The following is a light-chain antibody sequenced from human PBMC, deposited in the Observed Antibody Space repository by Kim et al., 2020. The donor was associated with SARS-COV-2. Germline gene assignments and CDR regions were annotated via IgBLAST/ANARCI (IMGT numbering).Light chain of an antibody. Sequence: QAVVTQEPSLTVSPGGTVTLTFCSSTGAVTTGNYPYWFQQKPGQAPRTLIYDTTNKQTGTPARFSGSLLGGKAALTLSGAQPEDEADYYCLLYYSGARVFGGGTKLTVL. V-gene: IGLV7-46*01. CDR2: DTT. CDR3: LLYYSGARV. CDR1: TGAVTTGNY. J-gene: IGLJ3*02.